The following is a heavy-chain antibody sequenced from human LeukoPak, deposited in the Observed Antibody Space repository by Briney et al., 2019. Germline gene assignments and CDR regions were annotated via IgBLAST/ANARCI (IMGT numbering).Heavy chain of an antibody. CDR3: ARDRKNTYYYDSSGYLRADYFDY. CDR2: IYYSGST. J-gene: IGHJ4*02. V-gene: IGHV4-31*03. CDR1: GGSIGRGGYY. D-gene: IGHD3-22*01. Sequence: TLSLTCTVPGGSIGRGGYYWSWIRQHPGKGLEWIGYIYYSGSTYYHPSLKSRVTISVDTSKNQFSLKLSSVTAADTAVYYCARDRKNTYYYDSSGYLRADYFDYWGQGTLVTVSS.